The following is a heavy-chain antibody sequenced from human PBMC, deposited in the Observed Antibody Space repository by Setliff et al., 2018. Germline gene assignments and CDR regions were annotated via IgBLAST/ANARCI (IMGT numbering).Heavy chain of an antibody. D-gene: IGHD3-10*01. Sequence: SETLSLTCTVSGGSISRSSYYWGWIRQPPGKGLEWIGSIYHTGTTYYNPSLKSRVTISADTSKNQFSLNLSSVTAADTAVYYCARDNRARHYMDVWGKGTTVTVSS. CDR1: GGSISRSSYY. V-gene: IGHV4-39*07. J-gene: IGHJ6*03. CDR3: ARDNRARHYMDV. CDR2: IYHTGTT.